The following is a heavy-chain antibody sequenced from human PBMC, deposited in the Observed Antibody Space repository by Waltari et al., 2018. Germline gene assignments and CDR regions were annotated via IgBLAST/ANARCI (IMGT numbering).Heavy chain of an antibody. CDR3: ARDYGEMATIVSLDY. Sequence: QVQLVQSGAEVKKPGASVKVSCKDSGYTFTGYYMHWGRQAPGQGLEGMRGINPKIGGQNDEQKLQGRGTMTRDTSISTAYMELSRLRSDDTAVYYCARDYGEMATIVSLDYWGQGTLVTVSS. CDR1: GYTFTGYY. V-gene: IGHV1-2*02. D-gene: IGHD5-12*01. J-gene: IGHJ4*02. CDR2: INPKIGGQ.